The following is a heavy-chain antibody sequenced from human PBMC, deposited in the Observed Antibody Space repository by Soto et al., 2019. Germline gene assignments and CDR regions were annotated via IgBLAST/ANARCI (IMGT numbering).Heavy chain of an antibody. J-gene: IGHJ2*01. CDR1: GGTFSSYA. CDR3: ARGGVVVRGPGWYFDL. CDR2: IIPIFGTA. V-gene: IGHV1-69*01. Sequence: QVQLVQSGAEVKKPGSSVKVSCKASGGTFSSYAISWVRQAPGQGLEWMGGIIPIFGTANYAQEFQGRVTITADESTSTAYMELSSLRSEDTAVYYCARGGVVVRGPGWYFDLWGRGTLVTVSS. D-gene: IGHD3-10*01.